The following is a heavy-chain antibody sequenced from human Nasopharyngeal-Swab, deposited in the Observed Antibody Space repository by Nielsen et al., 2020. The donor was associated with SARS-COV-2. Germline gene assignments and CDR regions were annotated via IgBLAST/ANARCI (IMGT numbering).Heavy chain of an antibody. V-gene: IGHV1-46*01. Sequence: ASVKVSCKASGYTFTSYYMHWVRQAPGQGLEWMGIINPSGGSTSYAQKFQGRVTMTRDTSTSTVYMELSSLRSEDTAVYYCARGGIPPHLRSYFDYWGQGTLVTVSS. D-gene: IGHD2-21*01. J-gene: IGHJ4*02. CDR1: GYTFTSYY. CDR2: INPSGGST. CDR3: ARGGIPPHLRSYFDY.